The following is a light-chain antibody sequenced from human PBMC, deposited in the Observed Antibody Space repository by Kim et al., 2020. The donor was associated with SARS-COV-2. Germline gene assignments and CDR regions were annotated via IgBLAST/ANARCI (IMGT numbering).Light chain of an antibody. CDR3: QQLNSYPFT. Sequence: ASVVDGVTTTCRASQGISSYLDWYQQKPGKAPKLLIYAASTLQSGVPSRFSGSGSGTDFTLTISSLQPEDFATYYCQQLNSYPFTLGPGTKVDIK. V-gene: IGKV1-9*01. CDR1: QGISSY. J-gene: IGKJ3*01. CDR2: AAS.